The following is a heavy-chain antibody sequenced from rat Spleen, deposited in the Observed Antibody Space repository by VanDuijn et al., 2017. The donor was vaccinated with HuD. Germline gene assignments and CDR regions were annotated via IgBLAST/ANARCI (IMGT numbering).Heavy chain of an antibody. CDR3: ARQEDYGGYSRDYFGY. CDR1: GFTFSDYY. CDR2: ISYEGNTA. D-gene: IGHD1-11*01. J-gene: IGHJ2*01. Sequence: EVQLVESGGVLVQPGRSMKLSCAASGFTFSDYYMAWVRQAPKKGLEWVASISYEGNTAFYGDSMKGRFTISRDNAKSTLYLQISSLRSEDTATYYCARQEDYGGYSRDYFGYWGQGVMVTVSS. V-gene: IGHV5-22*01.